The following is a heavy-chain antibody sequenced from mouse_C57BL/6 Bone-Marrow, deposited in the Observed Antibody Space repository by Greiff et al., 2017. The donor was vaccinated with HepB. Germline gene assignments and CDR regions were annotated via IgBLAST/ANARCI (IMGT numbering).Heavy chain of an antibody. Sequence: VQLQQSGTVLARPGASVKMSCKTSGYTFTSYWMHWVKQRPGQGLEWIGAIYPGNSDTSYNQKFKGKAKLTAVTSSSTAYMELSSLTNEDSAVYYCTLPGLTTTAYYFDYGGQGTTLTVSS. V-gene: IGHV1-5*01. D-gene: IGHD1-1*01. CDR3: TLPGLTTTAYYFDY. J-gene: IGHJ2*01. CDR2: IYPGNSDT. CDR1: GYTFTSYW.